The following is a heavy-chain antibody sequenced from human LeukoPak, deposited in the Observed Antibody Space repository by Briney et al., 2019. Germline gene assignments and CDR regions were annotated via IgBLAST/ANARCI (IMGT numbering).Heavy chain of an antibody. CDR3: ARTSIAARRANAFDI. D-gene: IGHD6-6*01. CDR2: IYHSGST. J-gene: IGHJ3*02. CDR1: GGSISSGGYS. V-gene: IGHV4-30-2*01. Sequence: KPSETLSLTCAVSGGSISSGGYSWSWIRQPPGKGLEWIGYIYHSGSTYYNPSLKSRVTISVDRSKNQLSLKLSSVTAADTAVYYCARTSIAARRANAFDIWGQGTMVTVSS.